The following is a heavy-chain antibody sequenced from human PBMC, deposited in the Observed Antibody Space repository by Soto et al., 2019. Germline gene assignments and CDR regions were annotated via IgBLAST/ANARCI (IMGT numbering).Heavy chain of an antibody. J-gene: IGHJ4*02. CDR1: GFTFSNYA. CDR3: AKEYTSTSRGSFDY. Sequence: GGSLRLSCAASGFTFSNYAVDWVRQAPGKGLEWVSGITGSGGATFYADTVKGRFTISRDNTNNQVYLQMNSVRADDTVVYYCAKEYTSTSRGSFDYWGQGALVTVSS. D-gene: IGHD1-26*01. V-gene: IGHV3-23*01. CDR2: ITGSGGAT.